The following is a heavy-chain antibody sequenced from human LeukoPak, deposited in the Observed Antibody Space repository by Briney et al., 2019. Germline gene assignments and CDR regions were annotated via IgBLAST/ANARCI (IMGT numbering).Heavy chain of an antibody. D-gene: IGHD1-26*01. V-gene: IGHV4-59*08. CDR3: ARDSGVGARYFDY. J-gene: IGHJ4*02. Sequence: SETLSLTCTLSRGSISSYYWIWIRQPPGKGLEWIGYIYYSGSTNYNPSLKSRVTISVDTSKNQFSLKLSSVTAADTAVYYCARDSGVGARYFDYWGQGTLVTVSS. CDR2: IYYSGST. CDR1: RGSISSYY.